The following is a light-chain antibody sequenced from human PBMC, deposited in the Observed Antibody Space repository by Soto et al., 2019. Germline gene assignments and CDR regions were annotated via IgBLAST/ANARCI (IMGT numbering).Light chain of an antibody. J-gene: IGKJ4*01. V-gene: IGKV3-20*01. Sequence: EIVLTQSPGTLSLSSGERATLSCRASQSVSSSCLAWYQQKPGQAPRLLIYGASSRATGIPDRFSGSGSGTDFTLTISRLEPEDFAVYYCHQYHSSPPTFGGGTKVEIK. CDR2: GAS. CDR3: HQYHSSPPT. CDR1: QSVSSSC.